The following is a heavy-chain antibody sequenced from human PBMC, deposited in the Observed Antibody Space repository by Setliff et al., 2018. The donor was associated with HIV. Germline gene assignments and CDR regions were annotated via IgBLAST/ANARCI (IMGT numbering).Heavy chain of an antibody. Sequence: SETLSLTCTVSGGSISSGSYYWSWIRQPAGKGLEWIGRIYTSGSTNYNPSLKSRVTISVDTSKNQFSLKLSSVTAADTAVHYCARTLLWFGESVYFDYWGQGTLVTGSS. V-gene: IGHV4-61*02. D-gene: IGHD3-10*01. CDR1: GGSISSGSYY. J-gene: IGHJ4*02. CDR2: IYTSGST. CDR3: ARTLLWFGESVYFDY.